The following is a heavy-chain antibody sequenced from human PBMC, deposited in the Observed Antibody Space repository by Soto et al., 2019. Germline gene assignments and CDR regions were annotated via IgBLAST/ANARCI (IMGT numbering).Heavy chain of an antibody. CDR3: VKGPRVAARTDY. V-gene: IGHV3-64D*08. CDR1: GFTFSSYA. Sequence: PGGSLRLSCSASGFTFSSYAMHWVRQAPGKGLEYVSAISSNGGSTYYADSVKGRFTISRDNSKNTLYLQMSSLRAEDTAVYNGVKGPRVAARTDYWGQGTRVTVSS. J-gene: IGHJ4*02. CDR2: ISSNGGST. D-gene: IGHD6-6*01.